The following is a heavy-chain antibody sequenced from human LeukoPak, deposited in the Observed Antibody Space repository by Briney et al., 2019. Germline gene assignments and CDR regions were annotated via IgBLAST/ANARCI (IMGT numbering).Heavy chain of an antibody. Sequence: ASVKVSCKASGYTFTSYYMHWVRQAPGQGLEWMGIINPSGGSTSYAQKFQGRVTMTRDTSTSTVYMELSSLRSEDTAVYYCARVRRYCSSTSCYSNWFDPWGQGTLVTVSS. J-gene: IGHJ5*02. CDR3: ARVRRYCSSTSCYSNWFDP. CDR1: GYTFTSYY. CDR2: INPSGGST. V-gene: IGHV1-46*01. D-gene: IGHD2-2*01.